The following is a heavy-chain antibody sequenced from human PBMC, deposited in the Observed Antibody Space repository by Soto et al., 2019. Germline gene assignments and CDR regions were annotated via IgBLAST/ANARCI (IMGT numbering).Heavy chain of an antibody. Sequence: ASVKVSCKASGYTFTSYDINWVRQATGQGLEWMGWMNPNSDNTGYAQKFQGRVTMTRNTSISTAYMELSNLRSEDTAVYYCARGEYSGYDKEVFDYWGQGTLVTVSS. D-gene: IGHD5-12*01. V-gene: IGHV1-8*01. J-gene: IGHJ4*02. CDR1: GYTFTSYD. CDR2: MNPNSDNT. CDR3: ARGEYSGYDKEVFDY.